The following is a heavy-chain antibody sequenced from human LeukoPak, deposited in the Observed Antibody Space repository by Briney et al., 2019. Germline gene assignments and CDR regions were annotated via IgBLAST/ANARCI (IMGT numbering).Heavy chain of an antibody. J-gene: IGHJ4*02. CDR1: GGTFSSYA. V-gene: IGHV1-69*05. CDR3: ARRRESSGLIFDY. Sequence: SVKVSCKASGGTFSSYAISWVRQAPGQGLEWMGGIIPIFGTANYAQKFQGRVTITTDESTSTAYMELSSLRSEDTAVYYCARRRESSGLIFDYGGQGTLVTVSS. CDR2: IIPIFGTA. D-gene: IGHD6-19*01.